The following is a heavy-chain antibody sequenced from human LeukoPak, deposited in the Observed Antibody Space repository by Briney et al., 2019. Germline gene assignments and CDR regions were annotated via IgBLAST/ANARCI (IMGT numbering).Heavy chain of an antibody. D-gene: IGHD3-22*01. CDR2: ISAYNGNT. V-gene: IGHV1-18*01. CDR1: GYTFTSYG. CDR3: STTSGYYSPFDY. J-gene: IGHJ4*02. Sequence: ASVKVSCKASGYTFTSYGISWVRQAPGQGLEWMGWISAYNGNTNYAQKLQGRVTMTTDTSTSTAYMELRSLRSDDTAVYYCSTTSGYYSPFDYWGQGTLVTVSS.